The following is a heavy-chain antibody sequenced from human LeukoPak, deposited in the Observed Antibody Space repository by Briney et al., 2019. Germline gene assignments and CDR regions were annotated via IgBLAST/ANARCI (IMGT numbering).Heavy chain of an antibody. CDR1: GGTFSSYA. V-gene: IGHV1-69*04. CDR3: ARVYCSSTSCYGGAWFDP. D-gene: IGHD2-2*01. J-gene: IGHJ5*02. Sequence: SVKVSCKASGGTFSSYAISWVRQAPGQGLEWMGRIIPILGIANYAQKFQGRVTITADKSTSTAYMELSNLRSEDTAVYYCARVYCSSTSCYGGAWFDPWGQGTLVTVSS. CDR2: IIPILGIA.